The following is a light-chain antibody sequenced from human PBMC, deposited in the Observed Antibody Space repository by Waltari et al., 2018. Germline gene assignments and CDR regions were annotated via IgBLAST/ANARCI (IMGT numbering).Light chain of an antibody. J-gene: IGKJ1*01. CDR2: DAS. CDR1: QGIRND. Sequence: DIQMTQSPSSLSASVGDRITITCRATQGIRNDLNWYQQKPGKAPRRLIYDASTLQSGVPSRFSSSGSGTEFTLTISSLQPEDFATYYCLQHNDYPWTFGQGTKVDIK. V-gene: IGKV1-17*01. CDR3: LQHNDYPWT.